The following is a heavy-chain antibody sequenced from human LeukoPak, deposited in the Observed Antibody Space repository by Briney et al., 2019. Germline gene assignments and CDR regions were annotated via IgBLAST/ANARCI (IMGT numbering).Heavy chain of an antibody. J-gene: IGHJ4*02. D-gene: IGHD3-16*01. V-gene: IGHV4-59*01. CDR2: IYYSGST. CDR1: GGSISSYY. CDR3: ARAPYAFDY. Sequence: PSETLSLTCTVSGGSISSYYWSWIRQPPGKGLEWIGYIYYSGSTNYNPSLKSRVTISVDTSKNQFSLKLSSVTAADTAVYYYARAPYAFDYWGQGTLVTVSS.